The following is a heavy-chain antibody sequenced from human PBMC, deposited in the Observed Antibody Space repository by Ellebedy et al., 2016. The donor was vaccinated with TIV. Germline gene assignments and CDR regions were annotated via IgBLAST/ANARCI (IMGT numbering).Heavy chain of an antibody. J-gene: IGHJ4*02. V-gene: IGHV3-7*01. D-gene: IGHD1-14*01. CDR1: GFSFSTYW. Sequence: GESLKISCAASGFSFSTYWMTWVRQAPGKGLEWVANIKQDGSEEYYVDSVKGRFTISRDYGKNSLYLQMNSLRAEDTAMYYCARGDRYIRKDGPLDYWGQGTLVTVSS. CDR3: ARGDRYIRKDGPLDY. CDR2: IKQDGSEE.